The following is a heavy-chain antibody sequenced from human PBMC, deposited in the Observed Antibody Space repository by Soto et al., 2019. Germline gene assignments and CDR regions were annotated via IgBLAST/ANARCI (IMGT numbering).Heavy chain of an antibody. CDR2: IYHSGST. CDR1: GGSISSSNW. CDR3: NIAVPAKGYFDY. D-gene: IGHD6-19*01. J-gene: IGHJ4*02. V-gene: IGHV4-4*02. Sequence: SETLSLTCAVSGGSISSSNWWSWVRQPPGKGLEWIGEIYHSGSTNYNPSLKSRVTISAXXXXXQXSXKXXXVTAXDPAVYYCNIAVPAKGYFDYWGQGTLVTVSS.